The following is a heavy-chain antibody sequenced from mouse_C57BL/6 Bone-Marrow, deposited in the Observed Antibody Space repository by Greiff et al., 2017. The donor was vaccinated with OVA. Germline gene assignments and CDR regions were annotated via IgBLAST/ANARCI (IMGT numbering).Heavy chain of an antibody. Sequence: QVQLQQPGAELVKPGASVKLSCKASGYTFTSYWMHWVKQRPGQGLEWIGMIHPNSGSTNYNEKFKSKATLTVDKSSSTAYMQLRSLTSEDSAVYYCARGGYYYGSSYWYFDVWGTGTTVTVSS. J-gene: IGHJ1*03. V-gene: IGHV1-64*01. CDR3: ARGGYYYGSSYWYFDV. CDR2: IHPNSGST. CDR1: GYTFTSYW. D-gene: IGHD1-1*01.